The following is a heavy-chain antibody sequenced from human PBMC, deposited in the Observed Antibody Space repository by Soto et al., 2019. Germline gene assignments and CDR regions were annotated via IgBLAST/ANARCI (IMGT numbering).Heavy chain of an antibody. CDR2: IYYSGST. Sequence: SETLCLTCTVSGGSISSSSYYWGWIRQPPGKGLEWIGSIYYSGSTYYNPSLKGRVTISVDTSKNQFSLKLSSVTAADTAVYYCARSKLEYDFWSGYYTSDWFDPWGQGTLVTVS. CDR3: ARSKLEYDFWSGYYTSDWFDP. V-gene: IGHV4-39*01. D-gene: IGHD3-3*01. CDR1: GGSISSSSYY. J-gene: IGHJ5*02.